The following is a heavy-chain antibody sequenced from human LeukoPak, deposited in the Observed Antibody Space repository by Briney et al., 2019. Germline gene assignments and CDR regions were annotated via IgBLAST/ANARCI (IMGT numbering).Heavy chain of an antibody. D-gene: IGHD2-21*01. J-gene: IGHJ4*02. V-gene: IGHV4-38-2*02. Sequence: SETLSLTCTVSGYSISSGYYWGWIRQPPGKGLEWIGSIYHSGSTYYNPSLKSRVTISVDTSKNQFSLKLSSVTAADTAVYYCARAYKAGDYFDYWGQGTLVTVSS. CDR1: GYSISSGYY. CDR2: IYHSGST. CDR3: ARAYKAGDYFDY.